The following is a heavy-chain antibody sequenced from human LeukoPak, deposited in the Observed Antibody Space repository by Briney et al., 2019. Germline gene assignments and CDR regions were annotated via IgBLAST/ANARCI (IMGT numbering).Heavy chain of an antibody. D-gene: IGHD4-11*01. V-gene: IGHV3-64*01. J-gene: IGHJ6*02. Sequence: GGSLRLSCAASGFTFSSYAMHWVRQAPGKGLEYVSAISSNGGSTYYANSVKGRFTISRDNSKNTLYLQMGSLRAEDMAVYYCARAPSLYYYDMDVWGQGTTVTVSS. CDR1: GFTFSSYA. CDR3: ARAPSLYYYDMDV. CDR2: ISSNGGST.